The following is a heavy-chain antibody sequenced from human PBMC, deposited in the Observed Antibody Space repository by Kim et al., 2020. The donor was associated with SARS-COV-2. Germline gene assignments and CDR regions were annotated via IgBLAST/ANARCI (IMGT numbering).Heavy chain of an antibody. J-gene: IGHJ4*02. D-gene: IGHD4-4*01. CDR1: GYSFTNYW. Sequence: GESLKISCKGSGYSFTNYWIGWVRQMPGKGLEWMGIIYPGDSDTRYRPCFQGKVTISADKPNSTVYLQWSSLRASDTAIYYCARIYSNFASYYFDHWGQGTLVTVSS. CDR2: IYPGDSDT. CDR3: ARIYSNFASYYFDH. V-gene: IGHV5-51*04.